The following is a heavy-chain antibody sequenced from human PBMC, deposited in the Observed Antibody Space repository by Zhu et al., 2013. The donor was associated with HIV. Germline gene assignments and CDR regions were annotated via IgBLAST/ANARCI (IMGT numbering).Heavy chain of an antibody. D-gene: IGHD6-6*01. CDR1: GYTFTSYY. J-gene: IGHJ4*02. CDR3: ARGTPRNFYSSSFYFDY. CDR2: INPSGGST. V-gene: IGHV1-46*01. Sequence: QVQLVQSGAEVKKPGASVKVSCKASGYTFTSYYMHWVRQAPGQGLEWMGIINPSGGSTSYAQKFQGRVTMTRDTSTSTVYMELSRLRSDDTAVYYCARGTPRNFYSSSFYFDYWGQGTLVTVSS.